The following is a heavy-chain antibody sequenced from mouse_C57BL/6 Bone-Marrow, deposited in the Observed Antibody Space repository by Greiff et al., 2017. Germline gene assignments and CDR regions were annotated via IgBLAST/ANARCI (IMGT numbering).Heavy chain of an antibody. J-gene: IGHJ2*01. CDR1: GYTFTSYW. D-gene: IGHD4-1*01. CDR3: ARRVAGTSLYYFDY. V-gene: IGHV1-61*01. Sequence: VQLQQPGAELVRPGSSVKLSCKASGYTFTSYWMDWVKQRPGQGLEWIGNIYPSDSETHYNQKFKDKATLTVDKSSSTAYMQLSSLTSEDSAVYYCARRVAGTSLYYFDYWGQGTTLTVSS. CDR2: IYPSDSET.